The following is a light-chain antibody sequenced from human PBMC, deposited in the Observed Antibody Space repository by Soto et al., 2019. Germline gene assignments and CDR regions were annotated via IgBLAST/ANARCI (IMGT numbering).Light chain of an antibody. Sequence: DIVMTQSPDSLAVSLGDRATINCKSSQSLLYSSNNKNYLAWYXEKSGQPAKLLIYWASTRDSGVPERFSGSGYGTDFNLTIASLQAEDVVVYYCHQYYSNPITFGQGTRLEIK. CDR3: HQYYSNPIT. CDR2: WAS. V-gene: IGKV4-1*01. J-gene: IGKJ5*01. CDR1: QSLLYSSNNKNY.